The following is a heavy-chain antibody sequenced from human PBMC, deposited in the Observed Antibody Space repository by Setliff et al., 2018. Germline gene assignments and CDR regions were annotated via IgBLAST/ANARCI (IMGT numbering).Heavy chain of an antibody. J-gene: IGHJ3*02. CDR2: LSDDGYNE. CDR1: GFTVSSFS. CDR3: AKDELDDSDSSAYYDAFDI. Sequence: PGGSLRLSCAASGFTVSSFSMHWVRQAPVKGLDWVATLSDDGYNEFYADSVKGRFTVFRDNSKNTLYLRTNSLRAEDTAVYYCAKDELDDSDSSAYYDAFDIWGQGTMVTVSS. V-gene: IGHV3-30*18. D-gene: IGHD3-22*01.